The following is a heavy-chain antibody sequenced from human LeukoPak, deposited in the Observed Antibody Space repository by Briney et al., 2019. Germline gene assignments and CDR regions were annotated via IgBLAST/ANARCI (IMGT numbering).Heavy chain of an antibody. Sequence: ASVKVSCKASGYTFTSYDINWVRQATGQGLEWMGWMNPNSGNTGYAQKFQGRVTMTRDTSISTAYMELSRLRSDDTAVYYCARGSKKTILGPSGAFDIWGQGTMVTVSS. CDR2: MNPNSGNT. J-gene: IGHJ3*02. CDR3: ARGSKKTILGPSGAFDI. V-gene: IGHV1-8*01. D-gene: IGHD3-9*01. CDR1: GYTFTSYD.